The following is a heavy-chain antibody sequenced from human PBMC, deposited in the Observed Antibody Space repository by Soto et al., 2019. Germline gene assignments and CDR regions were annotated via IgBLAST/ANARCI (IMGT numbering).Heavy chain of an antibody. V-gene: IGHV3-30*18. CDR3: ANPARGMDV. CDR2: ISYDGSKK. CDR1: GFTFSSYG. D-gene: IGHD2-2*01. Sequence: GGSLRLSCAAYGFTFSSYGMHWVRQAPGKGREWVGVISYDGSKKYYGDSVKGRFTISRDNSKNTLYLQMNSLRAEDTAVYYCANPARGMDVWGQGTTATVSS. J-gene: IGHJ6*02.